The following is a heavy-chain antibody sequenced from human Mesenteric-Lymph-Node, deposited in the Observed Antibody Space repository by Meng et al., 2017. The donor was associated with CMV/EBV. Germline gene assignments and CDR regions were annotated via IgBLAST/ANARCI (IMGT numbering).Heavy chain of an antibody. CDR3: ATVYNFREADY. CDR2: IYTSGST. J-gene: IGHJ4*02. Sequence: SETLSLTCTVSGGSISSYYWSWIRQPAGKGLEWIARIYTSGSTNYNPSLRSRVTMSVDTSKNQFSLKLSSVTAADTAVYYCATVYNFREADYWGQGTLVTVSS. D-gene: IGHD3-10*01. V-gene: IGHV4-4*07. CDR1: GGSISSYY.